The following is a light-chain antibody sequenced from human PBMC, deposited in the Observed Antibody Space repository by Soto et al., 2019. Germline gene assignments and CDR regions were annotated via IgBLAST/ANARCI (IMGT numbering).Light chain of an antibody. CDR2: DAS. CDR1: QDISNY. CDR3: QQYDNLPRFT. V-gene: IGKV1-33*01. Sequence: DIQMTQSPSSLSASVGDRVTITCQASQDISNYLNWYQQKPGKAPKLLIYDASNLETGVPSRFSGSGYGTDFTFTISSLQPEDIATYYWQQYDNLPRFTFGPGTKVDIK. J-gene: IGKJ3*01.